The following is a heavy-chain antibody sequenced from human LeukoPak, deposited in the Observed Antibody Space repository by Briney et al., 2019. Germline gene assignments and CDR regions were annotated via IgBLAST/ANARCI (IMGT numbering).Heavy chain of an antibody. CDR3: ARGSSRAFDY. CDR2: IYSGGTT. CDR1: GFIFNNYA. J-gene: IGHJ4*02. D-gene: IGHD2-2*01. Sequence: GGSLRLSCVASGFIFNNYAMNWVRQAPGKGLEWVSVIYSGGTTNHADSVKGRFTVSRDNSKNTLYLQMNSLRAEDTAVYFCARGSSRAFDYWGQGTLVTVSS. V-gene: IGHV3-53*01.